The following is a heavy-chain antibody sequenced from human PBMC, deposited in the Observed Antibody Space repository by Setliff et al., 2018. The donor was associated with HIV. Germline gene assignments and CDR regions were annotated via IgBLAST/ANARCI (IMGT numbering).Heavy chain of an antibody. D-gene: IGHD3-3*01. CDR2: VYYNGST. CDR3: ARSQPDTIFGVVTFDC. J-gene: IGHJ4*02. Sequence: ETLSLTCTVSGGSISSSGPGYYWGWVRQAPGGGLEWIGSVYYNGSTYYNPSLKSRVTISLDTSKNQLSLRLTSMTAADTAVYYCARSQPDTIFGVVTFDCWGQGKMVTVSS. V-gene: IGHV4-39*01. CDR1: GGSISSSGPGYY.